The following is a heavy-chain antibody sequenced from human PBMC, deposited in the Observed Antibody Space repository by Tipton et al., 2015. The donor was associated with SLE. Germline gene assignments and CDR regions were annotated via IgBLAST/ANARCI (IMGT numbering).Heavy chain of an antibody. CDR2: ISAYNGNT. D-gene: IGHD3-22*01. V-gene: IGHV1-18*01. J-gene: IGHJ6*02. CDR1: GYTFTSYG. CDR3: ARDEYYYDSSGYYRYYYYGMDV. Sequence: QLVQSGAEVKKPGASVKVSCKASGYTFTSYGISWVRQAPGQGLEWMGWISAYNGNTNYAQKLQGRVTMTTDTSTSTAYMELRSLRSDDTAVYYCARDEYYYDSSGYYRYYYYGMDVWGQGTTVTVSS.